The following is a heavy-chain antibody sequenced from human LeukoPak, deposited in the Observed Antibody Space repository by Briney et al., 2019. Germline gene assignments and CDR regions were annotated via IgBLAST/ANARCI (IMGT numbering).Heavy chain of an antibody. CDR1: GFTFSSYW. J-gene: IGHJ5*02. V-gene: IGHV4-59*01. CDR3: ARAGYSYGYYS. Sequence: GSLRLSCAASGFTFSSYWMSWVRQAPGKGLEWIGCIYYSGSTNYNPSLKSRVTISVDTSKNQFSLKLSSVTAADTAVYYCARAGYSYGYYSWGQGTLVTVSS. D-gene: IGHD5-18*01. CDR2: IYYSGST.